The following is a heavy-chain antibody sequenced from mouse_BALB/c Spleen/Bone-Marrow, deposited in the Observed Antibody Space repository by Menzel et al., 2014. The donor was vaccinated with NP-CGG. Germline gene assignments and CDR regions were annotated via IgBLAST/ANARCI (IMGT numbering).Heavy chain of an antibody. D-gene: IGHD3-1*01. CDR3: ARVGFSFDY. CDR1: GYAFSTYW. V-gene: IGHV1-80*01. CDR2: IYPGDGDT. Sequence: QVQLQQSGAELVRPGSSVKISCKASGYAFSTYWMNWVKQRPGQGLEWIGQIYPGDGDTNYNGKFKGKATLTADRSSSTASMQLSCLTSEDSAVYFCARVGFSFDYWGQGTTLTVSS. J-gene: IGHJ2*01.